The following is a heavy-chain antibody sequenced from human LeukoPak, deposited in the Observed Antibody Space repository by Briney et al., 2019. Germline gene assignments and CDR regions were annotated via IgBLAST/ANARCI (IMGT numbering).Heavy chain of an antibody. CDR3: ARQSHSGSGSFYLDS. J-gene: IGHJ4*02. Sequence: GESLKISCKGSGYSFTSYWIGWVRQMPGKGLKWMGIIYPGDSDTRYSPSFQGQVTISADKSISTAYLQWSSLKASDTAMYYCARQSHSGSGSFYLDSWGQGTLVTVSS. CDR2: IYPGDSDT. D-gene: IGHD3-10*01. CDR1: GYSFTSYW. V-gene: IGHV5-51*01.